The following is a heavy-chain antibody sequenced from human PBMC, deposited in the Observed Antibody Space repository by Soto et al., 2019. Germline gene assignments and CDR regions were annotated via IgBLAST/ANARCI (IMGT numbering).Heavy chain of an antibody. CDR3: ARPLAVAGYWGTYYYYYGMDV. CDR1: GFTFSSYA. J-gene: IGHJ6*02. Sequence: PGGSLRLSCAASGFTFSSYAMHWVRKTTGKGLEWVAVISYDGSNKYYADSVKGRFTISRDNSKNTLYLQMNSLRAEDTAVYYCARPLAVAGYWGTYYYYYGMDVWGQGTTVTVSS. D-gene: IGHD6-19*01. V-gene: IGHV3-30-3*01. CDR2: ISYDGSNK.